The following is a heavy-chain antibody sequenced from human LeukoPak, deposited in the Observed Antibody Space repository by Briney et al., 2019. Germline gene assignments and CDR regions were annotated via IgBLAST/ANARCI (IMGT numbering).Heavy chain of an antibody. CDR3: ARGPDVVVVPAATPYFDY. CDR2: IYYSGST. CDR1: GGSISSHY. D-gene: IGHD2-2*01. V-gene: IGHV4-59*11. Sequence: KPSETLSLTCTVSGGSISSHYWSWIRQPPGKGLEWIGYIYYSGSTNYNPSLKSRVTISVDTSKNQFSLKLSSVTAADTAVYYCARGPDVVVVPAATPYFDYWGQGTLVTVSS. J-gene: IGHJ4*02.